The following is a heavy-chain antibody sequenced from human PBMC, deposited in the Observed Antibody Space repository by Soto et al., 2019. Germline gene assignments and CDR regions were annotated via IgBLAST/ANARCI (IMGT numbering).Heavy chain of an antibody. CDR2: IIPIFGTA. V-gene: IGHV1-69*13. CDR1: GGPFISYA. Sequence: VKVACKASGGPFISYAIIWVRQAPGQGLEWMGGIIPIFGTANYAQKFQCRVTITADKSTSTAYMELSSLRSEDTAVYYCARGYDDRYYYYGMDVWGQRTTVTVSS. D-gene: IGHD5-12*01. J-gene: IGHJ6*02. CDR3: ARGYDDRYYYYGMDV.